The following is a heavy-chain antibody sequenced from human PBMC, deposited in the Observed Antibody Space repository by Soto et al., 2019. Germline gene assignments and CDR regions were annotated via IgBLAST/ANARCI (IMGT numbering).Heavy chain of an antibody. Sequence: EVQLVESGGGLVQPGGSLRLSCAASGLTFRTYWVIWVRQAPGKGLVWVSRVYNDGDTTMHAASVTGRFTISRDNAKNTVYLQMSGLRVEDPAMYYFEIRPGYSTGGDYWGQGTLVTVSS. CDR3: EIRPGYSTGGDY. V-gene: IGHV3-74*03. J-gene: IGHJ4*02. CDR2: VYNDGDTT. D-gene: IGHD2-15*01. CDR1: GLTFRTYW.